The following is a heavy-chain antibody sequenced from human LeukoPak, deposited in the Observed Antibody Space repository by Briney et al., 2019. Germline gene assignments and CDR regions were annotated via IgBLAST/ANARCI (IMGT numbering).Heavy chain of an antibody. Sequence: PGGSLRLSCAASGFTFSSYAMHWVRQAPGKGLEWVAVISYDGSNKYYADSVKGRFTISRDNSKNTLYLQMNSLRAEDTAVYYCARDLPSGWYYFDYWGQGTLVTVSS. J-gene: IGHJ4*02. CDR1: GFTFSSYA. CDR3: ARDLPSGWYYFDY. D-gene: IGHD6-19*01. V-gene: IGHV3-30-3*01. CDR2: ISYDGSNK.